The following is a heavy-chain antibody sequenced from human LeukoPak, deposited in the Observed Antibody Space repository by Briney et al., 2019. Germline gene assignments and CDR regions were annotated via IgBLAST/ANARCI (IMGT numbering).Heavy chain of an antibody. CDR2: ISGSGDTT. V-gene: IGHV3-23*01. J-gene: IGHJ4*02. D-gene: IGHD4-17*01. CDR3: AKELTTERTPGVDS. Sequence: GGSLRLSCTASGFTFSSYSMSWVRQGPGTGLDWVSAISGSGDTTFYADSVKGRFTISRDNSKKTLYLQVNSLRAEDTAVYFCAKELTTERTPGVDSWGQGTLVTVSS. CDR1: GFTFSSYS.